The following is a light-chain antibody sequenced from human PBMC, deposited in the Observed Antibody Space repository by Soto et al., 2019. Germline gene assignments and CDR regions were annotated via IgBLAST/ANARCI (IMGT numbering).Light chain of an antibody. J-gene: IGKJ2*01. CDR3: QKYNSAPYT. Sequence: DIQMTQSPSSLSASVGDRVTITCRASQGIRNYLAWYQQKPGKVPKLLIYAASTLQSGVPSRFSGSRSGTDFTLSISSLQPEDVATYYCQKYNSAPYTFGQGTKLEIK. CDR2: AAS. CDR1: QGIRNY. V-gene: IGKV1-27*01.